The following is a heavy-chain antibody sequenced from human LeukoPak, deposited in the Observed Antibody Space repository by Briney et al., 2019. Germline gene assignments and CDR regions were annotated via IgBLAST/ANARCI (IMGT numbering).Heavy chain of an antibody. CDR3: AKWSGSKRRWYYYMDV. CDR2: IWYDGSNK. V-gene: IGHV3-33*06. J-gene: IGHJ6*03. Sequence: GGSLRLSCAASGFTFSSYDMHWVRQAPGKGLEWLADIWYDGSNKYYAVSGKRRFTISRENPKITVYLQKHSLGAEHTLVLYFAKWSGSKRRWYYYMDVWGKGNTVTVSS. D-gene: IGHD1-26*01. CDR1: GFTFSSYD.